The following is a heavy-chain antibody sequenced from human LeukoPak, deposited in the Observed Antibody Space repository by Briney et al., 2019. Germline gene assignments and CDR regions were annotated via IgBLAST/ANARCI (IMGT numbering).Heavy chain of an antibody. V-gene: IGHV4-59*01. J-gene: IGHJ3*01. D-gene: IGHD1-26*01. Sequence: SETLSLTCTVSGGSISSYYWSWIRQPPGKGLEWIGYTNYSGNINYNPSLKSRVTISVDTSKNQFSLKLSSVTAADTAVYYCARVGYSGSYGLPLLAFDFWGQGTMVTVSS. CDR3: ARVGYSGSYGLPLLAFDF. CDR1: GGSISSYY. CDR2: TNYSGNI.